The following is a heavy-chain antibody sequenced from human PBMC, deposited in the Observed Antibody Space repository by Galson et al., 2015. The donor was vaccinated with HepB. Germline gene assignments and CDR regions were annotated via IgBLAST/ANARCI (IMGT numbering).Heavy chain of an antibody. J-gene: IGHJ2*01. CDR3: ARHDSRRRFWYFDL. D-gene: IGHD1-1*01. Sequence: QSGAEVKKPGESLRISCKGSGDSFTNHWIGWVRQMPGKGLEWMGIIFPSDSDTRYSPSFQGQVTISADKSSSTAHLHWSSLKASDSAMYYCARHDSRRRFWYFDLWGRGTLVTVSS. CDR2: IFPSDSDT. CDR1: GDSFTNHW. V-gene: IGHV5-51*01.